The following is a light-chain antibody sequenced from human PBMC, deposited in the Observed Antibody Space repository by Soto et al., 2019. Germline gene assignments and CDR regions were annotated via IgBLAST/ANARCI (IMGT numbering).Light chain of an antibody. CDR1: QSVSITY. CDR2: DAS. Sequence: EIVLTQSPGTLSLSPGERATLSCRASQSVSITYLAWYQQKPGQAPRLLLYDASSRATGIPDRFSGSGSGTDFTLTISRLEAEDSAVYYCQQYGGSPLYTFGQGTKLEIK. J-gene: IGKJ2*01. CDR3: QQYGGSPLYT. V-gene: IGKV3-20*01.